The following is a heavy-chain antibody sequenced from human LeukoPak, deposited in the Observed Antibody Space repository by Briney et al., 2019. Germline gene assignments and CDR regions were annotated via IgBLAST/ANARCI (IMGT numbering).Heavy chain of an antibody. CDR1: GYTFTSYD. J-gene: IGHJ3*02. Sequence: ASVKVSCKASGYTFTSYDINWVRQATGQGLEWMGWMNPNSGNTGYAQKFQGRVTMTRNTSISTAYMELSSLRSEDTAVYYCARDSSSGNSYDVDAFDIWGQGTMVTVSS. CDR2: MNPNSGNT. V-gene: IGHV1-8*01. CDR3: ARDSSSGNSYDVDAFDI. D-gene: IGHD4-23*01.